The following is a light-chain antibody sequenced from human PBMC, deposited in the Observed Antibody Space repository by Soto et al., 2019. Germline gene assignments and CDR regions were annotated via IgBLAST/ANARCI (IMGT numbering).Light chain of an antibody. CDR2: VNSDGSH. CDR1: SGHSSYA. J-gene: IGLJ3*02. Sequence: QSVLTQSPSASASLGASVKLTCTLSSGHSSYAIAWHQQQPEKGPRYLMKVNSDGSHSKGDGIPDRFSGSSSGAERYLTISSHQSEDEADYYCQTWGTGFWVFGGGTKLTVL. CDR3: QTWGTGFWV. V-gene: IGLV4-69*01.